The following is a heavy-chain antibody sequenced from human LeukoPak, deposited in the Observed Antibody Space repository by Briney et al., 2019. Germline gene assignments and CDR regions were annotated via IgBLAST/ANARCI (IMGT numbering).Heavy chain of an antibody. CDR3: ARSGDYGDYTGY. CDR1: GFPFSSYN. J-gene: IGHJ4*02. CDR2: ISSSSSNI. Sequence: GGSLKLSFAPSGFPFSSYNMNWVRPAPGKGLEWVSYISSSSSNIQYADSVKGRFTISRDNAKNLLYLQMNSLRDEDTAVYYCARSGDYGDYTGYWGQGTLVTVSS. D-gene: IGHD4-17*01. V-gene: IGHV3-48*02.